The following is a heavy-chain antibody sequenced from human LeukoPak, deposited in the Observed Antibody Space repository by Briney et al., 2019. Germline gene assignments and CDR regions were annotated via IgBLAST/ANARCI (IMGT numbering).Heavy chain of an antibody. V-gene: IGHV4-59*01. Sequence: SETLSLTCTVSGGSISSYYWSWIRQPPGKGLEWIGYIYYSGSTNYNPSLKSRVTISVDTSKNQFSLKLSSVTAADTAVYYCARGSGSGYYGYWGQGTLVTVSS. J-gene: IGHJ4*02. CDR2: IYYSGST. CDR3: ARGSGSGYYGY. CDR1: GGSISSYY. D-gene: IGHD3-3*01.